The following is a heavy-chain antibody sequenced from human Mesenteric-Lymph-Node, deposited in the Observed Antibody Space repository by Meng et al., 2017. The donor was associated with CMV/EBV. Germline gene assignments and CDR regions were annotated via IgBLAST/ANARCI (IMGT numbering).Heavy chain of an antibody. Sequence: GGSLRLSCAASGFAFSGYAMNWFRQAPGKGLEWVSVITYGGDYTNYADSVRGRFTISRDNSKNMLYLHMNSLRVEDTAVYYCARETPGYFDYWGQGTVVTVSS. CDR1: GFAFSGYA. D-gene: IGHD6-13*01. J-gene: IGHJ4*02. CDR2: ITYGGDYT. CDR3: ARETPGYFDY. V-gene: IGHV3-23*01.